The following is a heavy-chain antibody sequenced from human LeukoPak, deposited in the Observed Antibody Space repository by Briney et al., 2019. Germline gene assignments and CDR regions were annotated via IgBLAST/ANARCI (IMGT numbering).Heavy chain of an antibody. CDR3: AREHSSSRGGMDV. D-gene: IGHD6-13*01. CDR1: GGSISSGSYY. V-gene: IGHV4-61*02. Sequence: SQTLSLTCTVSGGSISSGSYYWSWIRQPAGKGLEWIGRTYTSGSTNYNPSLKSRVTISVDTSKNQFSLKLSSVTAADTAVYYCAREHSSSRGGMDVWGKGTTVTVSS. CDR2: TYTSGST. J-gene: IGHJ6*04.